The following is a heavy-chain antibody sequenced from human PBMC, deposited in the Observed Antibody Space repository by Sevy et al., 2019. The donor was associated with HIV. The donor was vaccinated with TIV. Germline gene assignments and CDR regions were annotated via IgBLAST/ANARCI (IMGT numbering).Heavy chain of an antibody. V-gene: IGHV3-7*03. CDR2: IKQDGSEK. J-gene: IGHJ5*02. D-gene: IGHD7-27*01. CDR3: AREGNWGYVAQIDWFDP. CDR1: GFTFSSYW. Sequence: GGSLRLSCAASGFTFSSYWMSWVRQAPGKGLEWVANIKQDGSEKYYVDSVKGRFTISRDNAKNSLYLQMNSLRAEDMAVYYCAREGNWGYVAQIDWFDPWGQGTLVTVSS.